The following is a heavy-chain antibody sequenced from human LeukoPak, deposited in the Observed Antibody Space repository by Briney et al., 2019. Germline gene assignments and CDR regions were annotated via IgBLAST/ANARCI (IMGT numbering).Heavy chain of an antibody. CDR2: IYTSGST. V-gene: IGHV4-4*07. Sequence: SETLSLTCTVSGGSISSYCWSWIRQPAGKGLEWIGRIYTSGSTNYNPSLKSRVTMSVDTSKNQFSLKLSSVTAADTAVYYCASEGGSGDTYYFDYWGQGTLVTVSS. CDR1: GGSISSYC. D-gene: IGHD1-26*01. CDR3: ASEGGSGDTYYFDY. J-gene: IGHJ4*02.